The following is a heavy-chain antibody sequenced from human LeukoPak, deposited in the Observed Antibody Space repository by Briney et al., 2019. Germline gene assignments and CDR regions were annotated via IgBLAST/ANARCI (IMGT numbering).Heavy chain of an antibody. V-gene: IGHV4-59*08. J-gene: IGHJ4*02. CDR2: IYHNGGT. D-gene: IGHD6-19*01. CDR1: GGSISGYY. Sequence: PSETLSLTCTVSGGSISGYYWSWIRQPPGKGLEWIGYIYHNGGTNYNPSLLSRLTISVDTSKNQFSLKLSSVTAADTAVYYCARHLRAVAGGRYFDYWGQGTQVTVSS. CDR3: ARHLRAVAGGRYFDY.